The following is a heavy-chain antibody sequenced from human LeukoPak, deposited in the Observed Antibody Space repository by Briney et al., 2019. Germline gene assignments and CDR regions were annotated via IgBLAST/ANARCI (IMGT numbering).Heavy chain of an antibody. J-gene: IGHJ6*03. CDR1: GYTFTGYY. Sequence: ASVKVSCKASGYTFTGYYMHWVRQAPGQGLEWMGWINPNSGGTNYAQKFQGRVTMTRDTSISTAYMELSSLRSEDTAVYYCASSTVTKRYYYYYMDVWGKGTTVTVSS. CDR3: ASSTVTKRYYYYYMDV. D-gene: IGHD4-17*01. V-gene: IGHV1-2*02. CDR2: INPNSGGT.